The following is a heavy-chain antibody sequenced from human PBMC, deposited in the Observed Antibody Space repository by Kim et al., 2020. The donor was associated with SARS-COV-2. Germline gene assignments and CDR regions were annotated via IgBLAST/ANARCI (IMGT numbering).Heavy chain of an antibody. D-gene: IGHD2-15*01. Sequence: GGSLRLSCAASGFTFSGSTMHWVRQASGKGLEWVGRIRSKVNSYATAYAASVKGRFTISRDDSKNTAYLQMNSLKTEDTAVYYCTRLVVTEGGYWGQGTLVTVSS. CDR3: TRLVVTEGGY. CDR1: GFTFSGST. CDR2: IRSKVNSYAT. V-gene: IGHV3-73*01. J-gene: IGHJ4*02.